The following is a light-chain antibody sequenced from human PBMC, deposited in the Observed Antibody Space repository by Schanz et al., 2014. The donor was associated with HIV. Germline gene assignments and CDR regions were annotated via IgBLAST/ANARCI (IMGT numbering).Light chain of an antibody. CDR2: KAS. CDR1: QSISHW. J-gene: IGKJ2*01. V-gene: IGKV1-5*03. CDR3: QEYSHYPMYT. Sequence: DIQMTQSPSTLSASVGDRVTITCRASQSISHWLAWYQQKPGKAPKALIYKASTLKNGVPSRFSGSGSGTVFTLTISSLQPDDFATYYCQEYSHYPMYTFGQGTKLEI.